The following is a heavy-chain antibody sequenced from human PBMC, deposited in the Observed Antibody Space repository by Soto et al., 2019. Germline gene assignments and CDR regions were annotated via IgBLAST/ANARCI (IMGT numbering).Heavy chain of an antibody. CDR3: ARDLRGYSYEFDY. CDR2: IDVGSANA. V-gene: IGHV1-58*01. CDR1: GFSFSSSA. J-gene: IGHJ4*02. D-gene: IGHD5-18*01. Sequence: GASVKVSCKTSGFSFSSSAVHWVRQARGHRLQWIGWIDVGSANANYAQMLQERVTISRDMSTSTAYMELSSLRSDDTAVYYCARDLRGYSYEFDYWGQGTLVTVSS.